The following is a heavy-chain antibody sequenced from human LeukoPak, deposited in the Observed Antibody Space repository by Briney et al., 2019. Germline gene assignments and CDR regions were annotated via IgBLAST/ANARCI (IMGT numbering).Heavy chain of an antibody. CDR3: ARVSRGSQHSRAFDI. J-gene: IGHJ3*02. V-gene: IGHV3-48*02. CDR1: GFTFSSYS. CDR2: INSSSSTI. Sequence: GGSLRLSCAASGFTFSSYSMNWVRQAPGKGLEWVSYINSSSSTIYYADSVKGRFTISRDNAKNSLYLQMNSLRDEDTAVYYCARVSRGSQHSRAFDIWGQGTMVTVSS. D-gene: IGHD3-16*01.